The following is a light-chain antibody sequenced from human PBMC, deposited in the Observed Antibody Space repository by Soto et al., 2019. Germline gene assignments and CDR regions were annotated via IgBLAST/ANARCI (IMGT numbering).Light chain of an antibody. CDR2: AAS. V-gene: IGKV1-39*01. J-gene: IGKJ2*01. Sequence: DIQMTQSPSSLSASVGDRVTITCRASQSISSYLNWYQQKPGKAPKLLIYAASSLQSGVPSRFSGSGSGTDFTITISRLQHEDFATYYCQQSYSTPVFGQGTKLEIK. CDR1: QSISSY. CDR3: QQSYSTPV.